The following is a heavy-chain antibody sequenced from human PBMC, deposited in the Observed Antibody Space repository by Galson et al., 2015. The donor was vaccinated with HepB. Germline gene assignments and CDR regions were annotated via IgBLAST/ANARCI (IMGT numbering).Heavy chain of an antibody. J-gene: IGHJ4*02. CDR2: IWNDGSSE. D-gene: IGHD2-15*01. Sequence: SLRLSCAVSGFILDDYGMHWVRQAPGKGLEWVAVIWNDGSSEYNGGSVKGRFTISRDVFKKTVYLQMTNLGVDDTAMYYCARDRNGYCSGSPCRYSTFDRWGQGTPVTVSS. V-gene: IGHV3-33*08. CDR3: ARDRNGYCSGSPCRYSTFDR. CDR1: GFILDDYG.